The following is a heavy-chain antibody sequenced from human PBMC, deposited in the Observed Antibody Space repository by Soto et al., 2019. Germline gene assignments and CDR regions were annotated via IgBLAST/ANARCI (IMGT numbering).Heavy chain of an antibody. CDR2: VNPILSMS. Sequence: QVQLVQSGAEVKRPGSSVKVSCKASGDTFNFYSINWVRQAPGVGLEWVGRVNPILSMSNYAQRFQGRVTLTAYKSTSTAYLELRRLRSEHTAIYYCASSYGSGYRAFDYWGQGALVTVSS. CDR1: GDTFNFYS. D-gene: IGHD3-10*01. J-gene: IGHJ4*02. V-gene: IGHV1-69*02. CDR3: ASSYGSGYRAFDY.